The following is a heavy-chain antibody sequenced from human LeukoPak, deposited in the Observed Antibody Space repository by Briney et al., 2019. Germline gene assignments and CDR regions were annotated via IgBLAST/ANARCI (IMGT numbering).Heavy chain of an antibody. V-gene: IGHV3-53*01. CDR1: GFTVSSNY. D-gene: IGHD1-20*01. CDR2: IYSGGST. CDR3: ARDGVNNWNDGIL. J-gene: IGHJ4*02. Sequence: GGSLRLSCAASGFTVSSNYMSWVRRAPGKGLEWVSVIYSGGSTYYADSVKGRSTISRDNSKNTLYLQMNSLRAEDTAVYYCARDGVNNWNDGILWGQGTLVTVSS.